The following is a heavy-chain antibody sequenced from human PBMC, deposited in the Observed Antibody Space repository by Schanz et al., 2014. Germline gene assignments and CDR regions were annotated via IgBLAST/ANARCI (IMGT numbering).Heavy chain of an antibody. CDR1: GGSIISSTW. J-gene: IGHJ4*02. D-gene: IGHD1-1*01. CDR2: IYHNGDT. V-gene: IGHV4-4*02. Sequence: QVLLQESGPGVVKPSGTLSLTCAVSGGSIISSTWWGWVRQPPGKGLEWIGEIYHNGDTSFNPSLKSRATMSVDKSKKEFSLKLSSVTAADTAVYYCARDLEGFDYWGQGTLVTVSS. CDR3: ARDLEGFDY.